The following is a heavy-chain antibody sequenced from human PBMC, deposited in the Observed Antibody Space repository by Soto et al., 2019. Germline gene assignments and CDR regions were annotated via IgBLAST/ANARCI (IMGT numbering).Heavy chain of an antibody. CDR1: GYTFSNYA. J-gene: IGHJ3*02. D-gene: IGHD3-9*01. V-gene: IGHV1-3*01. CDR3: ARSYYDLLTGYSKDAFDI. Sequence: GASVKVSCKASGYTFSNYAMHWVRQAPGESLEWMGWINAGNGNTKYSQKFQGRVTITRDTSASTAYMELSSLRSEDTAVYYCARSYYDLLTGYSKDAFDIWGQGTVVTVSS. CDR2: INAGNGNT.